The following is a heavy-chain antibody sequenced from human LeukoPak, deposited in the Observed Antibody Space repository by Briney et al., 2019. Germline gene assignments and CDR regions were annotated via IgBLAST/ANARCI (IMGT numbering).Heavy chain of an antibody. CDR3: ARDLGYTYGDYFDY. Sequence: GASVKVSCRASGYTFSNYGFSWVRQAPGQGLEWIGWISGDNGNTNYLQKLQGRVTMTTDTSTSTVYMELRSLRSDDTAVYYCARDLGYTYGDYFDYWGQGTLVTVFS. V-gene: IGHV1-18*01. D-gene: IGHD5-18*01. CDR2: ISGDNGNT. CDR1: GYTFSNYG. J-gene: IGHJ4*02.